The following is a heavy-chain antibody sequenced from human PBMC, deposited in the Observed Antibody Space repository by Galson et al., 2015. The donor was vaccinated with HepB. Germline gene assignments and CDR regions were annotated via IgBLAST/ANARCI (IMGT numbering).Heavy chain of an antibody. D-gene: IGHD2-2*01. J-gene: IGHJ6*03. CDR1: GFTFSSYA. CDR2: ISSSSSTI. CDR3: ARDRPWYCSSTSCSHYYMDV. V-gene: IGHV3-48*02. Sequence: SLRLSCAASGFTFSSYAMSWVRQAPGKGLEWVSYISSSSSTIYYADSVKGRFTISRDNAKNSLYLQMNSLRDEDTAVYYCARDRPWYCSSTSCSHYYMDVWGKGTTVTVSS.